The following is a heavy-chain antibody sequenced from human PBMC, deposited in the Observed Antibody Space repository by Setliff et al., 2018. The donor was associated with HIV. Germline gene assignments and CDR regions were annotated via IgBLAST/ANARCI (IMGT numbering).Heavy chain of an antibody. J-gene: IGHJ4*02. CDR3: ARYRRPPYYLDY. Sequence: SETLSLTCTVSGDSISSYYWSWIRQPPGKELEWIGYIYSTGDSNYNPSLKSRVTMAVDTSKNQFSLKLTSVTAADTAVYYCARYRRPPYYLDYWGQGTLVTVTS. CDR2: IYSTGDS. V-gene: IGHV4-4*09. CDR1: GDSISSYY. D-gene: IGHD3-16*02.